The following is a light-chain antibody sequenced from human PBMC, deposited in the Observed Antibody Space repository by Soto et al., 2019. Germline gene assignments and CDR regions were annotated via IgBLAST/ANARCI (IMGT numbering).Light chain of an antibody. V-gene: IGLV2-14*01. CDR1: SSDVGTYNY. Sequence: QSALTQPASVSGSPGQSITISCTGTSSDVGTYNYVSWYQQHPGKAPKLMIYGVSNRPSGVSSRFSGSKSGNTASLTISGLQAEDEADYYCSSYTSTSTPYVFGTGTKLTVL. J-gene: IGLJ1*01. CDR3: SSYTSTSTPYV. CDR2: GVS.